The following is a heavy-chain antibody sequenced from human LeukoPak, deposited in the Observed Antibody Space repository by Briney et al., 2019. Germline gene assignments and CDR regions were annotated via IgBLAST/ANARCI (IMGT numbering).Heavy chain of an antibody. V-gene: IGHV4-59*08. CDR3: ARLGPEQWLAYFDY. Sequence: SETLSLTCTVSGCSISSYYWSWIRQPPGKGLEWIEYIYYSGSTNYNPSLKSRVTISVDTSKNQFSLKLSSVTAADTAVYYCARLGPEQWLAYFDYWGQGTLVTVSS. J-gene: IGHJ4*02. CDR1: GCSISSYY. CDR2: IYYSGST. D-gene: IGHD6-19*01.